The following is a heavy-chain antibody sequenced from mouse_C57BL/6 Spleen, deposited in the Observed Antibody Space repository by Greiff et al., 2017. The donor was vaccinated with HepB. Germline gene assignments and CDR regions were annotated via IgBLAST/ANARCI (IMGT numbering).Heavy chain of an antibody. V-gene: IGHV1-80*01. Sequence: VKLQESGAELVKPGASVKISCKASGYAFSSYWMNWVKQRPGKGLEWIGQIYPGDGDTNYNGKFKGKATLTADKSSSTAYMQLSSLTSEDSAVYFCARLGSYWYFDVWGTGTTVTVSS. CDR3: ARLGSYWYFDV. CDR1: GYAFSSYW. J-gene: IGHJ1*03. CDR2: IYPGDGDT.